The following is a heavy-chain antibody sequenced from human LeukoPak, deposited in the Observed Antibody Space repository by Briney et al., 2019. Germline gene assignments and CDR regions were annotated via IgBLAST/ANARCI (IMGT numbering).Heavy chain of an antibody. Sequence: GGSLRLSCAASGFTFSSYWMHWVRQVPGKGLVWVSRINSDGTSTTYADSVKGRFTISRDNSKNTLYLQMNSLRAEDTAVYYCAKAGGLIVATTYDYWGQGTLVTVSS. CDR2: INSDGTST. CDR1: GFTFSSYW. J-gene: IGHJ4*02. D-gene: IGHD5-12*01. CDR3: AKAGGLIVATTYDY. V-gene: IGHV3-74*01.